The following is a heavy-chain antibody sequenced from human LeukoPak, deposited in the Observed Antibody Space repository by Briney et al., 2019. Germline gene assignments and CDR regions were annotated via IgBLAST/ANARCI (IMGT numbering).Heavy chain of an antibody. D-gene: IGHD3-22*01. V-gene: IGHV4-59*01. CDR2: IHYNGRI. CDR3: AREVYDSNGYYTDY. CDR1: DGSISTYY. Sequence: SETLSLTCSVSDGSISTYYWTWIRQPPGKGLEWIGNIHYNGRINYNPSLKSRVTITVDTSKNQFSLKLSSVTPADTAEYYCAREVYDSNGYYTDYWGQGTLVTVSS. J-gene: IGHJ4*02.